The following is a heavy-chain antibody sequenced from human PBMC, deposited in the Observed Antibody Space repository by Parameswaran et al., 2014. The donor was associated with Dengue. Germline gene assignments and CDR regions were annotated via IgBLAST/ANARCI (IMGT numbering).Heavy chain of an antibody. CDR3: ARGVEPRYQTTLVRGARGPWFDP. J-gene: IGHJ5*02. Sequence: WIRQPPGMGLEWIAEINYSGSPNYNPSLKSRVTISVDTSKNQFSLKLSSMTAADTAVYYCARGVEPRYQTTLVRGARGPWFDPWGQGTLVTVSS. V-gene: IGHV4-34*01. CDR2: INYSGSP. D-gene: IGHD3-10*01.